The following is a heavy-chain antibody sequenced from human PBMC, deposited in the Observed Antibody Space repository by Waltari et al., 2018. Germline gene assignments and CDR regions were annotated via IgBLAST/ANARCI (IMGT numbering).Heavy chain of an antibody. CDR2: MNPISGNT. Sequence: QVQLVQSGPEVKKPGASVRVSCRASVYSFTTYDITWVRPAPGPGLEWMGWMNPISGNTGYAQKFQGRVSMTGDPSINTAYMELSGLTIDDTAVYYCARAVRDQLLSDPWGQGTLVAVSS. CDR3: ARAVRDQLLSDP. D-gene: IGHD2-2*01. CDR1: VYSFTTYD. V-gene: IGHV1-8*01. J-gene: IGHJ5*02.